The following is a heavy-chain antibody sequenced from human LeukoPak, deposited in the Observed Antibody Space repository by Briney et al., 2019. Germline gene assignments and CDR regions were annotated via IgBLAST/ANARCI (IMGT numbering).Heavy chain of an antibody. CDR1: GFTFSSYW. Sequence: GGSLRLSCAASGFTFSSYWMSWVRQAPGKGLEWVAFIRYDGSNKYYADSVKGRFTISRDNSKNTLYLQMNSLRAEDTAVYYCAKVGLAADDYWGQGTLVTVSS. J-gene: IGHJ4*02. CDR3: AKVGLAADDY. V-gene: IGHV3-30*02. CDR2: IRYDGSNK. D-gene: IGHD6-13*01.